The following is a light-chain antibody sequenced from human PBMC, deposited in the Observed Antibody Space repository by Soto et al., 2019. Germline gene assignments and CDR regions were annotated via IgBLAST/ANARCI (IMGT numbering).Light chain of an antibody. CDR3: PQYNNSVT. Sequence: IVLTQSPGTLAMAPGERPTRSCMARQSVSSSYLAWYQQQPGPAPRLLIYGASTRATGIPARFSGSASGTEFTLTISSLQSEEFAVDYCPQYNNSVTFGGAPKAVIK. J-gene: IGKJ4*01. V-gene: IGKV3D-15*01. CDR1: QSVSSSY. CDR2: GAS.